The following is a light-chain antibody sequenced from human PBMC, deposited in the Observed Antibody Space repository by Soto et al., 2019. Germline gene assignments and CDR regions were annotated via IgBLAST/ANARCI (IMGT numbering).Light chain of an antibody. CDR3: QQYNTFST. CDR2: AAS. Sequence: DIQMTQSPATLAASVCDSGTITFRSMQNIQNWLACYHQKQGKAPNPLIYAASSLKSGAPARFSGSASGTEFTLTISRLQPDDFATYYCQQYNTFSTFGQGTRLEIK. V-gene: IGKV1-5*01. CDR1: QNIQNW. J-gene: IGKJ5*01.